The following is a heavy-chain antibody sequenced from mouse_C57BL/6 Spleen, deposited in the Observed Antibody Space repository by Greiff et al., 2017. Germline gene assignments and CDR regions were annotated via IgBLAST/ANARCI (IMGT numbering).Heavy chain of an antibody. CDR2: ISSGSSTI. CDR3: ARSLGKDYYAMDY. CDR1: GFTFSDYG. J-gene: IGHJ4*01. V-gene: IGHV5-17*01. Sequence: EVKLVESGGGLVKPGGSLKLSCAASGFTFSDYGMHWVRQAPEKGLEWVAYISSGSSTIYYADTVKGRFTISRDNAKNTLFLQMTSLRSEDTAMYYCARSLGKDYYAMDYWGQGTSVTVSS. D-gene: IGHD2-1*01.